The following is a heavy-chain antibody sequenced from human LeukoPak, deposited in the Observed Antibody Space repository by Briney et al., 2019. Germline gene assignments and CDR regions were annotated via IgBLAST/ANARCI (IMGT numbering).Heavy chain of an antibody. J-gene: IGHJ4*02. CDR3: ARAYGSSGYFHLPIDY. CDR1: GFTFSNYA. D-gene: IGHD3-22*01. CDR2: ITGSGETT. V-gene: IGHV3-23*01. Sequence: PGQSLRLSCAASGFTFSNYAMSWVRQAPGKGLEWVSGITGSGETTHHVDSVKARFTISTDNPNHTLFLQMNSLRVEDTALYYCARAYGSSGYFHLPIDYWGQGTLVTVSA.